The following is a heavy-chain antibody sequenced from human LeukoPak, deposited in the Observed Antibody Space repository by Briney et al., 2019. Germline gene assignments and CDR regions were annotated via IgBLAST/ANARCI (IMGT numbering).Heavy chain of an antibody. Sequence: GASVKVSCKASGYTFTGYYMHWVRQAPGQGLEWMGWINPNCGGTNYAQKFQGRVTMTRDTSISTAYMELSRLRSDDTAVYYCASRGVGAAYFDYWGQGTLVTVSS. D-gene: IGHD1-26*01. CDR2: INPNCGGT. CDR3: ASRGVGAAYFDY. CDR1: GYTFTGYY. V-gene: IGHV1-2*02. J-gene: IGHJ4*02.